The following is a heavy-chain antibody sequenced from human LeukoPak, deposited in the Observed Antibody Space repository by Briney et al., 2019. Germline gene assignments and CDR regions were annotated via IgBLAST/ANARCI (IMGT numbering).Heavy chain of an antibody. CDR3: ATDRTLKRWLQPDLFDY. D-gene: IGHD5-24*01. CDR2: IKQDGSEK. V-gene: IGHV3-7*01. CDR1: GFTFSCYW. J-gene: IGHJ4*02. Sequence: GGSLRLSCAASGFTFSCYWMSWVRQAPGKGLEWVANIKQDGSEKYYVDSVKGRFTISRDNAKNSLYLQMNSLRAEDTAVYYCATDRTLKRWLQPDLFDYWGQGTLVPVSS.